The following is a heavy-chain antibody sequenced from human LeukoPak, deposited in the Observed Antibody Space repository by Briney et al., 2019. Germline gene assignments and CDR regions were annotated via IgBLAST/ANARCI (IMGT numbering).Heavy chain of an antibody. CDR2: IFSSSTYI. J-gene: IGHJ4*02. V-gene: IGHV3-21*03. CDR1: GFTFSTYS. D-gene: IGHD2/OR15-2a*01. Sequence: PGGSLRLSCAASGFTFSTYSMNWVRQALGKGLEWVSFIFSSSTYIYYTDSVKGRFTISRDNARNSLYLQMDNLRAEDTGVYYCARDFYDGFALDYWGQGTLVTVSS. CDR3: ARDFYDGFALDY.